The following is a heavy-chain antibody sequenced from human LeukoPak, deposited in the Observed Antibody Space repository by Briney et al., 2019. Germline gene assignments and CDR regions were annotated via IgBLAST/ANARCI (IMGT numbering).Heavy chain of an antibody. V-gene: IGHV4-59*08. D-gene: IGHD4-11*01. CDR3: ARVMTTVPNYYYYGMDV. CDR2: IYYSGST. J-gene: IGHJ6*02. CDR1: GGSISSYY. Sequence: SETLSLTCTVSGGSISSYYWSWIRQPPGKGLEWIGYIYYSGSTNYNPSLKSRVTISVDTSKNQFSLKLSSVTAADTAVYYCARVMTTVPNYYYYGMDVWGQGTTVTVSS.